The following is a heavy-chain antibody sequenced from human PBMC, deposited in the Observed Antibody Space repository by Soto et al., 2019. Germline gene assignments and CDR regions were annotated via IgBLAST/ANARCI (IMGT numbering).Heavy chain of an antibody. D-gene: IGHD3-10*01. J-gene: IGHJ5*02. CDR3: TADVRRGAALGLDP. CDR1: GFTFSKAG. CDR2: IKSETDGATT. V-gene: IGHV3-15*01. Sequence: EVQLVESGGGLVKPGGSLRLSCAASGFTFSKAGMSWVRQAPGRAPELVGRIKSETDGATTHYAAPVQGRFTISRDDSKTTVYLQMNSMQTEDTAVYYCTADVRRGAALGLDPMGQGTLLTVSS.